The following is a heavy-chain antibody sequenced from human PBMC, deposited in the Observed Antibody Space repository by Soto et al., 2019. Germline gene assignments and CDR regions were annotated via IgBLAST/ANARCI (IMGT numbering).Heavy chain of an antibody. Sequence: ASVKVSCKASGYTFTGYYMHWVRQAPGQGLEWMGWINPNSGGTNYAQKFQGWVTMTRDTSISTAYMELSRLRSDDTAVYYCAMSTVTTSSFDYWGQGTLVTVSS. D-gene: IGHD4-17*01. CDR1: GYTFTGYY. J-gene: IGHJ4*02. V-gene: IGHV1-2*04. CDR3: AMSTVTTSSFDY. CDR2: INPNSGGT.